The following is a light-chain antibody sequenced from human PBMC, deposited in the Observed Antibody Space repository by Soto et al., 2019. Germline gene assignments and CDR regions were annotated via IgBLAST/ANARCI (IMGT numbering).Light chain of an antibody. CDR3: QQYDRFSST. J-gene: IGKJ5*01. V-gene: IGKV1-5*01. Sequence: IQLTQSPSILSSSVGESVTITCPASQRVSSVLAWYQQKPGKAPKLLIYDSSSLESGVPSRFSGSGSGTEFSLTISSLQPDDFTTYYCQQYDRFSSTFGQGTRLEI. CDR1: QRVSSV. CDR2: DSS.